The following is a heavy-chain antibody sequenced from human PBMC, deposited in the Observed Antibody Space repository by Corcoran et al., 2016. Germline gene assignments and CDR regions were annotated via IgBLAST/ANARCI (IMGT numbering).Heavy chain of an antibody. CDR2: VYYSGTT. CDR3: ARSSYNYDSWFDP. J-gene: IGHJ5*02. Sequence: QLQLQESGTGLVKPSESLSLTCTVSGGSISSSSYYWAWLRPPPGKRLEWIGSVYYSGTTYCNPSLKSRVTIAVDTSKNQFSLKLSSVTAADTGVYFCARSSYNYDSWFDPWGQGTLVTVSS. V-gene: IGHV4-39*01. D-gene: IGHD1-1*01. CDR1: GGSISSSSYY.